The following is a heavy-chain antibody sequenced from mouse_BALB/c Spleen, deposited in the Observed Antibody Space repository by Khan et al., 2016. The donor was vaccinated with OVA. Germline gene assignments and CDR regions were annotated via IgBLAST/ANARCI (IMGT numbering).Heavy chain of an antibody. Sequence: QVQLKESGTELVRPGASVKLSCKTSGYIFTSYWIHWLKQRSGQGLEWIARIYPGTGNTYYSEKFNGKASLTADKSSSTAYMHLSSLKSEDSAVYFCAREEALYYFDYWGQGTTLTVSS. CDR2: IYPGTGNT. V-gene: IGHV1-76*01. D-gene: IGHD3-2*02. CDR1: GYIFTSYW. CDR3: AREEALYYFDY. J-gene: IGHJ2*01.